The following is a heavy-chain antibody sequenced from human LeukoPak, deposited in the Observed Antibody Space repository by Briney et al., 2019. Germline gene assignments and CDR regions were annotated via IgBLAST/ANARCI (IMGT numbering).Heavy chain of an antibody. J-gene: IGHJ2*01. V-gene: IGHV1-2*02. Sequence: ASVNVSCKASVYTFTDYYMHWVRQAPAQAIEWMGWINPNSGGTNYAQKFQGRVTMTRDTSISTAYMELSRLTSDDTAVYYCARDGFLQDGSSGYWYFDLWGRGTLVTVSS. CDR3: ARDGFLQDGSSGYWYFDL. CDR1: VYTFTDYY. D-gene: IGHD5-24*01. CDR2: INPNSGGT.